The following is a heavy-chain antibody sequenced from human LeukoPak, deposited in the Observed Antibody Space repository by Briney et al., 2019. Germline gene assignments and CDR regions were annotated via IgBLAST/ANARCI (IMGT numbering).Heavy chain of an antibody. CDR1: GGSISSYY. J-gene: IGHJ4*02. CDR3: ARALFLGQLWLFDY. Sequence: SETLPLTCTVSGGSISSYYWSWIRQPPGKGLEWIGYIYYSGSTNYNPSLKSRVTISVDTSKNQFSLKLSSVTAADTAVYYCARALFLGQLWLFDYWGQGTLVTVSS. D-gene: IGHD5-18*01. CDR2: IYYSGST. V-gene: IGHV4-59*01.